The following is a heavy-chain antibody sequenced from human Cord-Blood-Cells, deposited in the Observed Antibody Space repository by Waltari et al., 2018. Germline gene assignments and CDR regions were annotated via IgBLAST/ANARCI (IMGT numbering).Heavy chain of an antibody. CDR3: AKDITIFGVVIIDY. D-gene: IGHD3-3*01. CDR2: ISGSGGST. CDR1: GFTFSSYA. V-gene: IGHV3-23*01. Sequence: EVQLLESGGGLVQPGGSLRLSCAGSGFTFSSYAMSWVRQAPGKGLEWVSAISGSGGSTYYADSVKGRFTISRDNSKNTLYLQMNSLRAEDTAVYYCAKDITIFGVVIIDYWGQGTLVTVSS. J-gene: IGHJ4*02.